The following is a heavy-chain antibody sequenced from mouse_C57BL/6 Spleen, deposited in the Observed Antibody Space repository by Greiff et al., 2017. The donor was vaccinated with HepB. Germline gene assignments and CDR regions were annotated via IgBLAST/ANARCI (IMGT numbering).Heavy chain of an antibody. CDR3: TATMVTTEYFDV. CDR1: GFTFSNYW. CDR2: IRLKSDNYAT. J-gene: IGHJ1*03. V-gene: IGHV6-3*01. Sequence: EVQLVESGGGLVQPGGSMKLSCVASGFTFSNYWMNWVRQSPEKGLEWVAQIRLKSDNYATHYAESVKGRFTISRDDSKSSVYLQMNNLRAEDTGIYYCTATMVTTEYFDVWGTGTTVTVSS. D-gene: IGHD2-2*01.